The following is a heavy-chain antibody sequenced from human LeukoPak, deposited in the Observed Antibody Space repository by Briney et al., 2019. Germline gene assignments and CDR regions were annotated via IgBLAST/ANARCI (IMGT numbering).Heavy chain of an antibody. D-gene: IGHD6-19*01. CDR1: GYTFTSYD. V-gene: IGHV1-8*01. CDR3: ARGIRRGSSGWYLGRFYYYYYMDV. J-gene: IGHJ6*03. CDR2: MNPNSGNT. Sequence: ASVKVSCKASGYTFTSYDINWVRQATGQGLEWMGWMNPNSGNTGYAQKFQGRVTMTRNTSISTAYMELSSLRSEDTAVYYCARGIRRGSSGWYLGRFYYYYYMDVWGKGTTVTISS.